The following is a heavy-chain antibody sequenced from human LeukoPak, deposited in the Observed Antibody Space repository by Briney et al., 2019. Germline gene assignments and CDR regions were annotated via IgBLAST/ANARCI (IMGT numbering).Heavy chain of an antibody. J-gene: IGHJ4*02. V-gene: IGHV3-48*02. CDR3: ARDNSGGNSGMDY. Sequence: SGGSLRLSCAASGFTFGSYTMNWVRQAPGKGLEWVSYISTSSSAIYYADSVKGRFIISRDNARNSLYLQMNSLRDEDTAVYYSARDNSGGNSGMDYWGQGTLVAVSP. CDR2: ISTSSSAI. D-gene: IGHD4-23*01. CDR1: GFTFGSYT.